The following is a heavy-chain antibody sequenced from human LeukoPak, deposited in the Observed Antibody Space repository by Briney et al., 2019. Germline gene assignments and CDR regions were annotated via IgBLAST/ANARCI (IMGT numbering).Heavy chain of an antibody. D-gene: IGHD2-15*01. CDR1: GFNFSSYA. Sequence: GGSLRLSCAASGFNFSSYAMHWLRQAPGKGLEWVSATSSSDDGKYYADSVRGRFTISRDNSRNTMYLQMNSLRAEDAAVYYCAKAPVTSCRGAFCYPFDSWGQGTLVTVSS. CDR3: AKAPVTSCRGAFCYPFDS. V-gene: IGHV3-23*01. CDR2: TSSSDDGK. J-gene: IGHJ4*02.